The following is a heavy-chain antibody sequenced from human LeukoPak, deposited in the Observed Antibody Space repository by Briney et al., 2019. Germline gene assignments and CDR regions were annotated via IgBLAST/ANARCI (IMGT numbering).Heavy chain of an antibody. CDR1: RFTFSDYY. Sequence: GGSLRLSCVASRFTFSDYYMSWIRQAPGKGLEWVSYISSSGSTIYYADSVKGRFTISRDNAKNSLYLQMSSLRAEDTAVYYCAGSSGYSYGYIDYWGQGTLVTVSS. V-gene: IGHV3-11*04. D-gene: IGHD5-18*01. CDR3: AGSSGYSYGYIDY. J-gene: IGHJ4*02. CDR2: ISSSGSTI.